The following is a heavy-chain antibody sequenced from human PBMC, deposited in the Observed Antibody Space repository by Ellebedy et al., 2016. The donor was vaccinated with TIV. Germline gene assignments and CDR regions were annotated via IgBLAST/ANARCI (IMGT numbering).Heavy chain of an antibody. CDR2: ISSDGGST. D-gene: IGHD3-10*01. CDR1: GFSFSSYA. J-gene: IGHJ4*02. V-gene: IGHV3-64D*06. Sequence: GGSLRLSXSASGFSFSSYAMHWVRQAPGKGLEYLSGISSDGGSTYYADSVKGRFTISRDNSKNTLYLQMSSLRVEDMALYYCVKGQGYYGSGTYEALDYWGQGTLVTVSS. CDR3: VKGQGYYGSGTYEALDY.